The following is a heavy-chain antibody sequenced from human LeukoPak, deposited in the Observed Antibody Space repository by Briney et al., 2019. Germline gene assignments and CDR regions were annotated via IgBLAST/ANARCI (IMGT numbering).Heavy chain of an antibody. V-gene: IGHV4-39*01. CDR1: GGSISRSSYY. J-gene: IGHJ4*02. CDR3: ARQAAQTYDY. CDR2: IYYSGST. Sequence: SETLSLTCTVSGGSISRSSYYWGWIRQPPGKGLEYIGNIYYSGSTDYNPSLKCRVTISVDMSKDQFSLKLSSVTAADTAVYYCARQAAQTYDYWGQGTLVTVSS.